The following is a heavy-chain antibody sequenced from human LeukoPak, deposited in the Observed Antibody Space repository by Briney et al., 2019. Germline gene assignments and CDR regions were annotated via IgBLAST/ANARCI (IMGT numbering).Heavy chain of an antibody. D-gene: IGHD6-25*01. CDR1: GFTFINYA. J-gene: IGHJ3*02. Sequence: PGGSLRLSCAASGFTFINYAMNWVRQAPGKGLEWVSTISGSGVSTYYADSVKGRFTISRDNSKNTLYLQMNSLRAEDTAVYYCALHGGSIWGQGTMVTVSS. CDR3: ALHGGSI. CDR2: ISGSGVST. V-gene: IGHV3-23*01.